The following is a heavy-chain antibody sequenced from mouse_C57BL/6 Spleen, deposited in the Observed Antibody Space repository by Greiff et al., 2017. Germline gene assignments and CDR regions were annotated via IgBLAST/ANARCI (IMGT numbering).Heavy chain of an antibody. D-gene: IGHD4-1*02. CDR2: INPSNGGT. J-gene: IGHJ1*03. CDR3: APTRTYWYLDV. CDR1: GYTFTSYW. V-gene: IGHV1-53*01. Sequence: QVQLQQPGTELVKPGASVKLSCKASGYTFTSYWMHWVKPRPGQGLEWIGNINPSNGGTNYNQKFKGKATLTVDKSSSTAYMQLSSLTSEDSAVYDCAPTRTYWYLDVWGTGTTVTVSS.